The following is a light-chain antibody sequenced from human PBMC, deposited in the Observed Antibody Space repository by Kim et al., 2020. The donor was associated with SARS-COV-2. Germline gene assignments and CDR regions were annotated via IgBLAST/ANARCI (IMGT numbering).Light chain of an antibody. CDR3: TSRDSNDNVV. J-gene: IGLJ2*01. CDR1: SLRTYY. V-gene: IGLV3-19*01. Sequence: VALGQTGRTTRQGDSLRTYYATWYQQTPGQAPILIIYGKNIRSSGTPGRFAGTSAGNAAFLTITGNQAGDEADYYCTSRDSNDNVVFGGGTKLTVL. CDR2: GKN.